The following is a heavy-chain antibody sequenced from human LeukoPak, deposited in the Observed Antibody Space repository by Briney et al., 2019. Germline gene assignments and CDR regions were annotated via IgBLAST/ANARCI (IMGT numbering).Heavy chain of an antibody. D-gene: IGHD5-24*01. V-gene: IGHV3-23*01. Sequence: GGSLRLSCAASGFTFDDYAMHWVRQAPGKGLEWVSAISAGDGATYYADSVKGRFTISRDNSKNRLYLQMNSLRAEDTAMYYCAKQETIIAITDWFDAWGQGTLVTVSS. J-gene: IGHJ5*02. CDR3: AKQETIIAITDWFDA. CDR1: GFTFDDYA. CDR2: ISAGDGAT.